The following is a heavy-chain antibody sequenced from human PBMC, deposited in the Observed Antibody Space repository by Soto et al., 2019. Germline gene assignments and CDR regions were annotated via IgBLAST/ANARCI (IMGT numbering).Heavy chain of an antibody. Sequence: SSVKVSCNASGYSFACFYIHWMRQAPGQGLEWVGSINCNSGATTYAQKFQDSVAMTRDTSVSTAYMDLNRLTSDDTAIYYCAIIMTHSDSFDIWGQGTVVTV. CDR2: INCNSGAT. J-gene: IGHJ3*02. D-gene: IGHD3-16*01. CDR3: AIIMTHSDSFDI. CDR1: GYSFACFY. V-gene: IGHV1-2*04.